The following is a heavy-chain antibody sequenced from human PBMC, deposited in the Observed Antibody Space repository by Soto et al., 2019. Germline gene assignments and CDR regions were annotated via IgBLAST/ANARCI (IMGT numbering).Heavy chain of an antibody. CDR2: ISYDGSNK. J-gene: IGHJ4*02. CDR1: GFTFSSYA. D-gene: IGHD1-26*01. V-gene: IGHV3-30-3*01. CDR3: ARNFGIVGATTDY. Sequence: QVQLVESGGGVVQPGRSLRLSCAASGFTFSSYAMHWVRQAPGKGLEWVAVISYDGSNKYYADSVKGRFTISRDNSKNTLYLQMNSLRAEDTAVYYCARNFGIVGATTDYWGQGTLVTVSS.